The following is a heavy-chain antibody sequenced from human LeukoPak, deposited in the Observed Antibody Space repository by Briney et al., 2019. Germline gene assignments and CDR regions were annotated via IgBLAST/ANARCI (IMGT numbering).Heavy chain of an antibody. V-gene: IGHV5-51*01. D-gene: IGHD3-10*01. CDR1: GYDFTTYW. J-gene: IGHJ4*02. Sequence: GESLKISCKGSGYDFTTYWIAWVRQMPGKGREWMGIIYPGDSDTRYSPSFQGQVTISADKSISTAYSQWSSLKASDTAMYYCARRVGSYEYFDYWGQGTLVTVSS. CDR3: ARRVGSYEYFDY. CDR2: IYPGDSDT.